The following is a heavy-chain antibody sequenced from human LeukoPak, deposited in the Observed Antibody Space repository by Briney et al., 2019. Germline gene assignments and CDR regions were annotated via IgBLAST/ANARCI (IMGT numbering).Heavy chain of an antibody. CDR1: GGYISSYY. Sequence: SETLSLTCTVSGGYISSYYWSWIRQPPGKGLEWIGYIYYSGGTNYNPSLKSRVTISVDTSKNQFSLKLSSVTAADTAVYYCARGVGYSSGWFLFDYWGQGTLVTVSS. CDR3: ARGVGYSSGWFLFDY. V-gene: IGHV4-59*01. CDR2: IYYSGGT. D-gene: IGHD6-19*01. J-gene: IGHJ4*02.